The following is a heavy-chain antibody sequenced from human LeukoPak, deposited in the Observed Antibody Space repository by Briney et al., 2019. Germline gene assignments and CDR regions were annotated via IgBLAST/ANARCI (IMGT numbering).Heavy chain of an antibody. V-gene: IGHV4-61*02. D-gene: IGHD3-3*01. CDR1: GDSVSSTS. Sequence: PSETLSLTCSVSGDSVSSTSSVWTWVRQPGGGGLEWIGRLYSSGNTNYNPSLSSRVSISVATSKNQFSLRLTFVTAADTAIYYCARGRDDFWSGKSMDVWGKGTTVVVSS. J-gene: IGHJ6*04. CDR3: ARGRDDFWSGKSMDV. CDR2: LYSSGNT.